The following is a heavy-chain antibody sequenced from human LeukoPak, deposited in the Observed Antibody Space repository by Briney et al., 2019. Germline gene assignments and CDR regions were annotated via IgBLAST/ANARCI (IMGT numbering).Heavy chain of an antibody. V-gene: IGHV1-2*02. J-gene: IGHJ6*03. Sequence: GASVTVSCKASGYTFTGYYMHWVRQAPGQGLEWMGWINPNSGGTNYAQKFQGRVTMTRDTSISTAYMELSRLRSDDTAVYYCARGGIAAAGTKIYYYYYMDVWGKGTTVTVSS. D-gene: IGHD6-13*01. CDR1: GYTFTGYY. CDR2: INPNSGGT. CDR3: ARGGIAAAGTKIYYYYYMDV.